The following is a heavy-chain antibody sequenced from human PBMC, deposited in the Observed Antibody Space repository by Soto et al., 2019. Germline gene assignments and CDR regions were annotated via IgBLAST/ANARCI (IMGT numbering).Heavy chain of an antibody. CDR1: GGSISSSSYY. J-gene: IGHJ4*02. CDR2: IYYSGST. V-gene: IGHV4-39*01. CDR3: ARLGSSSSWTIDY. D-gene: IGHD6-13*01. Sequence: SETLSLTCTVSGGSISSSSYYWGWIRQPPGKGLEWIGSIYYSGSTYYNPSLKSRVTISVDTSKNQFSLKLSSVTAADTAVYYCARLGSSSSWTIDYWGQGTLVTVSS.